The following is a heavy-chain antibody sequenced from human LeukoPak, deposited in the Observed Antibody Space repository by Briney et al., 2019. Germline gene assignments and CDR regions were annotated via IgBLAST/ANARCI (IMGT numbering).Heavy chain of an antibody. CDR1: GGSISSYY. CDR2: IYYSGST. J-gene: IGHJ4*02. V-gene: IGHV4-59*01. Sequence: SETLSLTCTVSGGSISSYYWSWIRQPPGKGLEWIGYIYYSGSTNYNPSLKSRVTISVDTSKNQFSLKLSSVTAADTAVYYCARVGIRKPVPTFDYWGQGTLVTVSS. CDR3: ARVGIRKPVPTFDY. D-gene: IGHD6-6*01.